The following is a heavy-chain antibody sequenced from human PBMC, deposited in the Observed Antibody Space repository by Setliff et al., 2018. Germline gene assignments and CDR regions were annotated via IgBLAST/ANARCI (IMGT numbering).Heavy chain of an antibody. Sequence: EASVKVSCKVSGYTLTELSRHWVRQAPGKGLEWMGRINPNSGGTNYAQKFQGRVTMTRDTSISTAYMELSRLRSDDTAVYYCARIMGIVGDNWFDPWGQGTLVTVSS. CDR2: INPNSGGT. CDR1: GYTLTELS. D-gene: IGHD1-26*01. J-gene: IGHJ5*02. CDR3: ARIMGIVGDNWFDP. V-gene: IGHV1-2*06.